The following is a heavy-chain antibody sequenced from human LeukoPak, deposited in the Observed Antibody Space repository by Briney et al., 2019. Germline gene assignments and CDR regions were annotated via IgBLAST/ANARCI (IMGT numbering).Heavy chain of an antibody. V-gene: IGHV3-53*01. CDR1: GFTVSSNY. CDR2: LYSGGGT. D-gene: IGHD5-18*01. CDR3: ARGGYTYGYFDY. J-gene: IGHJ4*02. Sequence: GGSLRLSCAASGFTVSSNYMSWVRQAPGEGLECVSILYSGGGTYYADSVKGRFTISRDNSKNTLYLQMNSLRAEDTAVYYCARGGYTYGYFDYWGQGTLVTVSS.